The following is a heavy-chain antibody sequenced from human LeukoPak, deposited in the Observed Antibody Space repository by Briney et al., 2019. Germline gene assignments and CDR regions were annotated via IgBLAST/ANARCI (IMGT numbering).Heavy chain of an antibody. CDR2: IYHSGST. CDR3: AAVGAGDNAFDI. V-gene: IGHV4-4*02. Sequence: PSETLSLTCAVSGGSISSSNWWSWVRQPPGKGLEWIGEIYHSGSTNYNPSLKSRVTISVDKSKNQFSLKLSSVTAADTAVYYCAAVGAGDNAFDIWGQGTMVTVSS. J-gene: IGHJ3*02. CDR1: GGSISSSNW. D-gene: IGHD3-10*01.